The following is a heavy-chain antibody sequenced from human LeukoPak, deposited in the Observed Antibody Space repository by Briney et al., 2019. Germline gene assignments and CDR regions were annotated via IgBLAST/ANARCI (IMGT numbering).Heavy chain of an antibody. J-gene: IGHJ6*03. CDR3: ARLRDGDNLGLYNYFMDV. V-gene: IGHV3-11*04. CDR2: ISSSGSTI. CDR1: GGSFSDYY. Sequence: LSLTCAVYGGSFSDYYMSWVRQAPGKGLEWVSYISSSGSTIYYADSVKGRFTISRDNAKNSLYLQMNSLRAEDTAVFYCARLRDGDNLGLYNYFMDVWGKGTTVTISS. D-gene: IGHD5-24*01.